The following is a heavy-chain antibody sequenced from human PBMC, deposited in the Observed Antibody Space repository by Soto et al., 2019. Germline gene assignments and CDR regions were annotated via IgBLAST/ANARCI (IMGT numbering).Heavy chain of an antibody. Sequence: TSETLSLTCTVSGGSMSGYSWSWIRQPPGRGLEWIGHISNSVTANYSPSLKSRLTMSVDTSKNQISLKVTSVTAADTAVYYCARSGAGSGDYWGQVILVTVSS. CDR2: ISNSVTA. D-gene: IGHD3-10*01. V-gene: IGHV4-59*01. CDR1: GGSMSGYS. J-gene: IGHJ4*02. CDR3: ARSGAGSGDY.